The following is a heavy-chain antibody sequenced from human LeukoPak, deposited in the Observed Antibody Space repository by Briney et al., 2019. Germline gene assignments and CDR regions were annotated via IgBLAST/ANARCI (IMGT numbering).Heavy chain of an antibody. CDR2: IYSGGST. CDR3: ARNQQYYYDSSGSV. Sequence: GGSLSLSCAASGFTVSSNYMSWVRQAPGKGLEWVSVIYSGGSTYYADSVKGRFTISRDNSKNTLYLQMNSLRAEDTAVYYCARNQQYYYDSSGSVWGQGTLVTVSS. V-gene: IGHV3-53*01. D-gene: IGHD3-22*01. CDR1: GFTVSSNY. J-gene: IGHJ4*02.